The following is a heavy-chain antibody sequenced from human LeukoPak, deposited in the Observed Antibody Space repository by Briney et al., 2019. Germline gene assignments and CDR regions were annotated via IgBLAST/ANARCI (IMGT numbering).Heavy chain of an antibody. CDR2: ISSSSSYI. Sequence: GGSLRLSCAASGFTFSSYSMNWVRQAPGKGLEWVSSISSSSSYIYYADSVKGRFTISRDNAKNSLYLQMNSLRAEDTAVYYCARGTSSSSSYYYYYMDVWGKGTTVTVSS. D-gene: IGHD6-6*01. V-gene: IGHV3-21*01. CDR3: ARGTSSSSSYYYYYMDV. J-gene: IGHJ6*03. CDR1: GFTFSSYS.